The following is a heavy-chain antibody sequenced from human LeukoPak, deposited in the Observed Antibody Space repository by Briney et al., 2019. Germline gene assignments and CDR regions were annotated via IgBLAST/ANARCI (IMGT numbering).Heavy chain of an antibody. V-gene: IGHV1-8*03. J-gene: IGHJ3*02. D-gene: IGHD1-7*01. CDR1: GYTFTTYD. CDR2: MNTNSGNT. Sequence: ASVKVSCKASGYTFTTYDINWVRQAPGQGLEWMGWMNTNSGNTGYAQKFQGRVTITRNTSISTAYMELSSLRSEDTAVYYCARVPPRLELRGAFDIWGQGTMVTVSS. CDR3: ARVPPRLELRGAFDI.